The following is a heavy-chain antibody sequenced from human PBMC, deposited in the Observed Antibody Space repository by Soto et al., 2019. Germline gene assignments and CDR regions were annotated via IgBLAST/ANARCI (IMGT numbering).Heavy chain of an antibody. J-gene: IGHJ6*02. CDR1: GFTFSGHA. V-gene: IGHV3-33*01. CDR2: IWYDGSKK. Sequence: QVQLVESGGGVAQPGRSLRLSCTVSGFTFSGHAMHWVRQAPGKGLEWVTQIWYDGSKKYYAESVKGRFTISRDNSKNTLYLQMNSLRVEDTAVYYCARVGQGLRPYALDFWGQGTSVTVSS. D-gene: IGHD3-10*01. CDR3: ARVGQGLRPYALDF.